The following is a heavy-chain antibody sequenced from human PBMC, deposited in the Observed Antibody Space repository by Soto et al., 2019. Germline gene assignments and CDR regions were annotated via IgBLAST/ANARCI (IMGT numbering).Heavy chain of an antibody. CDR3: ARDYDPYSGYDYG. Sequence: GGSLRLSCAASGFTFSSYWMSWVRQAPGKGLEWVANIKQDGSEKYYVDSVKGRFTISRDNAKNSLYLQMNSLRAEDTAVYYCARDYDPYSGYDYGWGQGTLDTVSS. V-gene: IGHV3-7*01. D-gene: IGHD5-12*01. CDR2: IKQDGSEK. CDR1: GFTFSSYW. J-gene: IGHJ4*02.